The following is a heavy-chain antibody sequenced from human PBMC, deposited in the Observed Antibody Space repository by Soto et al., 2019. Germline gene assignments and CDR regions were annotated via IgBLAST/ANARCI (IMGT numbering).Heavy chain of an antibody. Sequence: EVQLLESGGGLVQPGGSLRLSCAASGFTFSSYAMSWVRQAPGKGLEWVSAISGSGGSTYYADSVKGRFTISRDNSKNTLYLQMNSLRAEDTAVYYCAKDGGYDILKGPLWYFDYWGQGTLVTVSS. CDR2: ISGSGGST. V-gene: IGHV3-23*01. CDR3: AKDGGYDILKGPLWYFDY. CDR1: GFTFSSYA. J-gene: IGHJ4*02. D-gene: IGHD3-9*01.